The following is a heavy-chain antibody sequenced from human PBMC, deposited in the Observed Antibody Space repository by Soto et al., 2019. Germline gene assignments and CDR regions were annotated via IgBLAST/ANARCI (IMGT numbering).Heavy chain of an antibody. J-gene: IGHJ5*02. CDR2: IIPIFGTA. CDR1: GGTFSSDA. CDR3: ARDSGGYSGYVWGNWFDP. V-gene: IGHV1-69*06. Sequence: SVKVSCKASGGTFSSDAISWVRQAPGQGLEWMGGIIPIFGTANYAQKFQGRVTITADKSTSTAYMELSSLTSEDTAVYYCARDSGGYSGYVWGNWFDPWGQGTLVTVSS. D-gene: IGHD5-12*01.